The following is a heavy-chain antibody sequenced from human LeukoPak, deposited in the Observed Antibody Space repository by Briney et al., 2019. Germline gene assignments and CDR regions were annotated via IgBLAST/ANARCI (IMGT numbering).Heavy chain of an antibody. CDR2: IKQDGSEK. Sequence: HPGGSLRLSCAASGFTFSSYWMSWVRQAPGKGLEWVANIKQDGSEKFYVDSVKGRFTISRDNAKNSLYLQMNSLRAGDTAVYFCAKRGVVIRVILVGFHKEAYYFDSWGQGALVTVSS. D-gene: IGHD3-22*01. V-gene: IGHV3-7*03. CDR1: GFTFSSYW. J-gene: IGHJ4*02. CDR3: AKRGVVIRVILVGFHKEAYYFDS.